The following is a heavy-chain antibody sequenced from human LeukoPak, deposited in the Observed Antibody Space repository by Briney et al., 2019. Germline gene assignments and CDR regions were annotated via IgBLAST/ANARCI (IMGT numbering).Heavy chain of an antibody. CDR2: IYSGDSGVST. Sequence: GGSLRLSCAASGFSVSNTYMSWVRQAPGKGLEWVSVIYSGDSGVSTYYADSVKGRFTISRHNSKNTLYLQMNSLRVEDTALYYCARGRDYTMDVWGQGTTVTVSS. CDR1: GFSVSNTY. CDR3: ARGRDYTMDV. D-gene: IGHD4-11*01. V-gene: IGHV3-53*01. J-gene: IGHJ6*02.